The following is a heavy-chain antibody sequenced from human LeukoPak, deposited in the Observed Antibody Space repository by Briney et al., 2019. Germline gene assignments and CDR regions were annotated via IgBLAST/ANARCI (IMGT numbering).Heavy chain of an antibody. V-gene: IGHV3-30-3*01. D-gene: IGHD6-13*01. CDR2: ISYDGSNK. Sequence: GGSLRLSCAASGFTFSSYAMHWVRQAPGKGLEWVAVISYDGSNKYYADSVKGRFTISRDNSKNTLYLQMNSLRAEDTAMYYCVKDLYKGDTSSWYYFDYWGQGTLVTVSS. CDR3: VKDLYKGDTSSWYYFDY. J-gene: IGHJ4*02. CDR1: GFTFSSYA.